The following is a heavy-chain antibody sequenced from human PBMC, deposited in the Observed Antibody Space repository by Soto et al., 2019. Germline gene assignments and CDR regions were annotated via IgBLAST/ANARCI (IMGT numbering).Heavy chain of an antibody. CDR1: GFTFSSYW. CDR3: ARRHDSVFDP. Sequence: GGSLRLSCAASGFTFSSYWMHWVRQAPGKGLVWVSRISDDGSSTTYADSVRGRFTISRDNANYTLYLEISSLRAGDTGVYYCARRHDSVFDPWGQGTLVTVSS. D-gene: IGHD2-15*01. CDR2: ISDDGSST. J-gene: IGHJ5*02. V-gene: IGHV3-74*03.